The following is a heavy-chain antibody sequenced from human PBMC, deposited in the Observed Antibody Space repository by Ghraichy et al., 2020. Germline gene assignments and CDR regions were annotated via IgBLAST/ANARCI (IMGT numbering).Heavy chain of an antibody. D-gene: IGHD1-14*01. V-gene: IGHV3-9*02. CDR2: FSWNTGDI. J-gene: IGHJ4*02. CDR1: GVTSDDYG. Sequence: GGSLRLSCTASGVTSDDYGLHWVRQAPGKGLEWVSGFSWNTGDIHYADSVKGRFTVSRDNAKNSLYLEVNSVRPEDTAFYYCALGGLHGTYFFDYWGQGTLVTVSS. CDR3: ALGGLHGTYFFDY.